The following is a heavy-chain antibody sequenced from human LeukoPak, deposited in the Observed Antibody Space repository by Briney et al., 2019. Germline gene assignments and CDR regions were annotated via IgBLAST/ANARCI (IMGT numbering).Heavy chain of an antibody. J-gene: IGHJ3*02. D-gene: IGHD6-13*01. CDR1: GFTFDDYA. CDR3: AKDIRIAAAVSDSAFDI. CDR2: ISWNSGSI. Sequence: GRSLRLSCAASGFTFDDYAMHWVRQAPGKGLEWVSGISWNSGSIGYADSVKGRFTTSRDNAKNSLYLQMNSLRAEDMALYYCAKDIRIAAAVSDSAFDIWGQGTMVTVSS. V-gene: IGHV3-9*03.